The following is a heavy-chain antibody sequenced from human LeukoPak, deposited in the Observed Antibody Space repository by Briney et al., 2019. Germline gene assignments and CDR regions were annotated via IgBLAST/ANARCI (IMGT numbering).Heavy chain of an antibody. CDR2: ISYDGSNK. Sequence: GRSLGLSCAASGFTFSSYAMHWVRQAPGKGLEWVAVISYDGSNKQYADSVKGRLTVSRDNSKNTLYVQMNSLRVEDTAVYYCARDGYIAVAGPYYYYYMDVWGKGTTVTVSS. CDR3: ARDGYIAVAGPYYYYYMDV. CDR1: GFTFSSYA. J-gene: IGHJ6*03. D-gene: IGHD6-19*01. V-gene: IGHV3-30*04.